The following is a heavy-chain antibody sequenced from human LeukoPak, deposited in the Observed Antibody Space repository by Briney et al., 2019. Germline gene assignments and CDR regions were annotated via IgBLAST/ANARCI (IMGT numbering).Heavy chain of an antibody. CDR1: GLTISNYW. CDR3: VRERFHGSGAPKFDF. J-gene: IGHJ4*02. Sequence: GGSLRLSCADSGLTISNYWMSWVRQAPGKGLEWVSSISSSSYIYYADSVKGRFTISRDNAKNSLYLQMNSLRAEDTAVYYCVRERFHGSGAPKFDFWGQGTLVTVSS. D-gene: IGHD3-10*01. CDR2: ISSSSYI. V-gene: IGHV3-21*01.